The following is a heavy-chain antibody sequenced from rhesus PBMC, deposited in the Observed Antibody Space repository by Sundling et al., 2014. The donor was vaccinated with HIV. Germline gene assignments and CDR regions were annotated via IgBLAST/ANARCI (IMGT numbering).Heavy chain of an antibody. CDR2: IGGSSGST. CDR3: ARAAGGYALFDL. D-gene: IGHD5-24*01. CDR1: GGSIRTFY. Sequence: QVQLQESGPGLVKPSETLSLTCAVSGGSIRTFYWNWIRQPPGKGLEWIGYIGGSSGSTYYNPSLKSRVTISRDTSKNQFSLKLTSVTAADTAVYYCARAAGGYALFDLWGQGLRVTVSS. V-gene: IGHV4-165*01. J-gene: IGHJ3*01.